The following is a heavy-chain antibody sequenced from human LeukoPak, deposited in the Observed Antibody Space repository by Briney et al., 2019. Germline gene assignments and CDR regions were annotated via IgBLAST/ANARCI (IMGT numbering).Heavy chain of an antibody. CDR3: TTEDYDSSASTGFDY. Sequence: GGSLRLSCAASGFTFSNTWMNWVRQAPGKGLEWVGRIKSKTDGGTTDYAAPVKGRFTISRDDSKNTLYLQMNSLKTEDTAVYYCTTEDYDSSASTGFDYWGQGTLVTVSS. J-gene: IGHJ4*02. CDR2: IKSKTDGGTT. V-gene: IGHV3-15*07. CDR1: GFTFSNTW. D-gene: IGHD3-22*01.